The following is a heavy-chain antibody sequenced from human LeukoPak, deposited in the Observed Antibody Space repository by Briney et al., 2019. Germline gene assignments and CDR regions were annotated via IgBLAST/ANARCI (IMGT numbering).Heavy chain of an antibody. CDR2: IKQDGSEK. D-gene: IGHD6-13*01. V-gene: IGHV3-7*01. J-gene: IGHJ6*03. CDR1: GFTFSSYW. Sequence: PGGSLRLSCAASGFTFSSYWMSWVRQAPGKGLEWVANIKQDGSEKYYVDSVKGRFTISRDNAKNSLYLQMNSLRAEDTAVYYCARVDISSSWYYYYYYYMDVWGKGTTVTVSS. CDR3: ARVDISSSWYYYYYYYMDV.